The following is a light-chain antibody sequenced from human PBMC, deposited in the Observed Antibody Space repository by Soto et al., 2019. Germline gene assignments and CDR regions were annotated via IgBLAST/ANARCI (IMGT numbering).Light chain of an antibody. CDR2: GAS. CDR3: QQYGSSPMYT. CDR1: QSVSSSY. V-gene: IGKV3-20*01. Sequence: EIVLTQSPGTLSLSPGERATLSCRASQSVSSSYLAWYQQKPGQAPRLLIYGASSRATGIPDRFSGSGSGTDFTLTISRLEPEDFAAYYCQQYGSSPMYTFGQGTKWIS. J-gene: IGKJ2*01.